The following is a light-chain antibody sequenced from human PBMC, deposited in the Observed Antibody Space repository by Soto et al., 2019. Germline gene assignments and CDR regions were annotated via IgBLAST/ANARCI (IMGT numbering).Light chain of an antibody. J-gene: IGKJ1*01. CDR1: QSISSW. Sequence: DIQMTQSPSTLSASVGDRVTITCRASQSISSWLAWYQQKPGKAPKLLIFDAFNLESGVPSRFSGSGSGTEFALTISSLQSEDFAVYYCQQYKNWPWTFGQGTKVDIK. V-gene: IGKV1-5*01. CDR2: DAF. CDR3: QQYKNWPWT.